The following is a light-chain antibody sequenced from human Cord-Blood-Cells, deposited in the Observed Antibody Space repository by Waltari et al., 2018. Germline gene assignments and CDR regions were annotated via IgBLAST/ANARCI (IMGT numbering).Light chain of an antibody. J-gene: IGLJ2*01. CDR2: RNN. V-gene: IGLV1-47*01. CDR1: SSNIGSNY. CDR3: AAWDDSLSVVV. Sequence: QSVLTQPPSASGTPGQRVTISCSGRSSNIGSNYVYWYQQLPGTAPKLRIYRNNQRPSGVPDRFSGSKSGTSASLAISGLRSEDEADYYCAAWDDSLSVVVFGGGTKLTVL.